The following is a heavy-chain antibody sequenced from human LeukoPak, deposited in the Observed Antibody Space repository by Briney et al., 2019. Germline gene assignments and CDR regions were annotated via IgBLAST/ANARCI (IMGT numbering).Heavy chain of an antibody. V-gene: IGHV3-11*06. CDR1: GFTFSDYY. J-gene: IGHJ5*02. CDR2: ISSSSSYT. CDR3: ARDACSGGSCFPSGWFDP. D-gene: IGHD2-15*01. Sequence: VKPGGSLRLSCAASGFTFSDYYMSWIRQAPGKGLEWVSYISSSSSYTNYADSVKGRFTISRDNAKNSLYLQMNSLGAENTAVYYCARDACSGGSCFPSGWFDPWGQGTLVTVSS.